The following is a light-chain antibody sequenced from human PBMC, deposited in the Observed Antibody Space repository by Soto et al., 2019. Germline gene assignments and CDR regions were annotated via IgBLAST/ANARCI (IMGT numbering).Light chain of an antibody. CDR3: QQYGSSPWT. V-gene: IGKV3-11*01. CDR1: QSVSTY. CDR2: DAS. Sequence: EIVLTQSPATLSLSPGERATLSCRASQSVSTYLAWYQRKPGQAPRLLIYDASNRATGIPARFSGSGSGTDFTLTISSLEPEDFAVYYCQQYGSSPWTFGQGTKVEIK. J-gene: IGKJ1*01.